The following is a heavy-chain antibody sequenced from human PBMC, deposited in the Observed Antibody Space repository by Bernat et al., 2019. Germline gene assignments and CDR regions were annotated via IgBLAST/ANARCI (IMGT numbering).Heavy chain of an antibody. CDR1: GFTFNTYW. CDR3: ARGRYCSGGGCVLDKFDH. CDR2: RKQDASEN. V-gene: IGHV3-7*03. J-gene: IGHJ4*02. D-gene: IGHD2-15*01. Sequence: EVQLVESGGGLFQPGGSLRLSCEASGFTFNTYWMSWVRQAPGKGLEWVVNRKQDASENYTVTSGKGRFTIARDNTKRSLYLQMASLRAEDTAVYYCARGRYCSGGGCVLDKFDHWGQGTLVTVSS.